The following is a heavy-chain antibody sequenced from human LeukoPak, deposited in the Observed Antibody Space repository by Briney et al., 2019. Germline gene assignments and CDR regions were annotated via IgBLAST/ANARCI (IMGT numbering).Heavy chain of an antibody. J-gene: IGHJ4*02. D-gene: IGHD4-23*01. CDR3: AKEAIAGRWYFDY. Sequence: PGRSLRLSCAASGFTFSSHDMHWVRQAPGKGLEWVAVIWYDGSNEYYADSVKGRFTISRDNSKNTPYLQMNSLRAEDTAVYYCAKEAIAGRWYFDYWGQGTLVTVSS. CDR1: GFTFSSHD. V-gene: IGHV3-33*06. CDR2: IWYDGSNE.